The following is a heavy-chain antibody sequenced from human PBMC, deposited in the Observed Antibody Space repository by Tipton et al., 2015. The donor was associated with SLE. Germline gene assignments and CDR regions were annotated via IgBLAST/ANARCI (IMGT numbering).Heavy chain of an antibody. V-gene: IGHV4-4*08. Sequence: TLSLTCTVSGASISSYYWSWIRQFPGKGLEWIGYIHTSGSTNYNPPLKSRVPISVDTSKNQFSLKLSSVTAADTAVYYRASGAYGSGSNYFGGWFDPWGQGTLVTVSS. J-gene: IGHJ5*02. CDR3: ASGAYGSGSNYFGGWFDP. CDR2: IHTSGST. D-gene: IGHD3-10*01. CDR1: GASISSYY.